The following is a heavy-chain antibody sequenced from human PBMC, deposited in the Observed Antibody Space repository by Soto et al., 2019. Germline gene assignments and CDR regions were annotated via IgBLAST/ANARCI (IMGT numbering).Heavy chain of an antibody. J-gene: IGHJ4*02. V-gene: IGHV3-21*01. D-gene: IGHD6-13*01. CDR3: ARDTQQRLVHLGGVGLPDY. CDR1: GFTFSSYS. Sequence: GGSLRLSCAASGFTFSSYSMNWVRQAPGKGLEWVSSISSSSSYIYYADSVKGRFTISRDNAKNSLYLQMNSLRAEDTAVYYCARDTQQRLVHLGGVGLPDYWGQGTLVTVSS. CDR2: ISSSSSYI.